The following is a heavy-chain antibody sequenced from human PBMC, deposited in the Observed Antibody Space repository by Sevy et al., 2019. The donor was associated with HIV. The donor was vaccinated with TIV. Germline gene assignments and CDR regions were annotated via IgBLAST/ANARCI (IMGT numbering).Heavy chain of an antibody. V-gene: IGHV3-15*01. Sequence: GGSLRLSCAASGFTFSNAWMSWVRQAPGKGLEWVGSIKSKTDGGTTDYAAPVKGRFTISRDDSKNTLYLQMNSLKTEDTAVYYCTTELKPGYSSGWYLYYFDYWGQGTLVTVSS. CDR2: IKSKTDGGTT. D-gene: IGHD6-19*01. J-gene: IGHJ4*02. CDR3: TTELKPGYSSGWYLYYFDY. CDR1: GFTFSNAW.